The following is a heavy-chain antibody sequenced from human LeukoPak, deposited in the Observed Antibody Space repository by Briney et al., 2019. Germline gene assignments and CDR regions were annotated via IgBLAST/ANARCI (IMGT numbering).Heavy chain of an antibody. CDR1: GFTFDEYA. CDR3: AKDRGGSSELGDAFDV. Sequence: PGRSLRLSCAASGFTFDEYATHSVRHAPGKGLEWVSGISYSSGSIGYVDSVKGRFTISRDNAKNSLYMQMNSLRVEDTALYYCAKDRGGSSELGDAFDVWGQGTMVKVSS. CDR2: ISYSSGSI. J-gene: IGHJ3*01. V-gene: IGHV3-9*01. D-gene: IGHD1-26*01.